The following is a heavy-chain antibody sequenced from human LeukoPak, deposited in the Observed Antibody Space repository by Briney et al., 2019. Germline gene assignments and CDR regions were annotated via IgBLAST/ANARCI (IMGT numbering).Heavy chain of an antibody. J-gene: IGHJ4*02. CDR3: ARDPHYYDRTFDY. V-gene: IGHV1-2*02. Sequence: ASVKVSCKASGYTFTGYYMHWVQQAPGQGLEWMGWINPNSGGTNYAQKFQGRVTMTRDTSISTAYMELSRLRSDDTAVYYCARDPHYYDRTFDYWGQGTLVTVSS. CDR1: GYTFTGYY. CDR2: INPNSGGT. D-gene: IGHD3-22*01.